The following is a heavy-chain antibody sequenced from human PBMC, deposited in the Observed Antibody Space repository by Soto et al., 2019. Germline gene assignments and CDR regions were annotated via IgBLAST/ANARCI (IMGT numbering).Heavy chain of an antibody. CDR1: GGTFSSYA. Sequence: QVQLVQSGAEVKKPGSSVKVSCKASGGTFSSYAISWVRQAPGQGLEWMGGIIPIFGTANYAQKFQGRVTITAEDSPRTAYMGLRSLRSEHTAVYSGARLVVDNHRRPYFDYGGQGTLVTVSS. D-gene: IGHD5-12*01. J-gene: IGHJ4*02. CDR2: IIPIFGTA. V-gene: IGHV1-69*01. CDR3: ARLVVDNHRRPYFDY.